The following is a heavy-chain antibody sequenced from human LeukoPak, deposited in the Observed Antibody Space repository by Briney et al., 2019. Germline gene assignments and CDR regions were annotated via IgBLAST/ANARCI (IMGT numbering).Heavy chain of an antibody. J-gene: IGHJ4*02. CDR3: ARFAYGSVDY. D-gene: IGHD3-10*01. CDR2: IYYSGST. V-gene: IGHV4-59*01. CDR1: GGSISRYY. Sequence: PSGTLSLTCTVSGGSISRYYLSWIRQPPGKGLECIGYIYYSGSTNYNPSLKSGGTISVATYKNQFSLKLSSVTAADTAVYYCARFAYGSVDYWGQGTLVTVSS.